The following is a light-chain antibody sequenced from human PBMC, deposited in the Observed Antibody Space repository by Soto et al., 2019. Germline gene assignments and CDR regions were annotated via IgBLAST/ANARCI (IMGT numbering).Light chain of an antibody. CDR2: EVS. CDR3: SSYTSSNNFV. Sequence: QSALTQPASVSGSPGQSITISCTGTNSDVGGYDYVSWYQQHPGKAPKLMIYEVSHRPSGVSNRISGSRSGNTASLTISGLQAEDEADYYCSSYTSSNNFVFGGGTKVTVL. CDR1: NSDVGGYDY. J-gene: IGLJ2*01. V-gene: IGLV2-14*01.